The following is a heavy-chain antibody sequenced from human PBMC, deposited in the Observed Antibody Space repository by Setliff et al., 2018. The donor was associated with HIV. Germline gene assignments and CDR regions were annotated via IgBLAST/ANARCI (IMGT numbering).Heavy chain of an antibody. CDR1: GFTVSTYS. V-gene: IGHV3-64*04. D-gene: IGHD2-8*02. Sequence: PGGSLRLSCLVSGFTVSTYSLNWARQAPGKRPEYVAALSRGGDNTKYADSVKGRFTISKDNFENVVYLQMNSLRVDDTAVYYCVKDAYSTGKPGISWGQGTQVTVSS. J-gene: IGHJ4*02. CDR3: VKDAYSTGKPGIS. CDR2: LSRGGDNT.